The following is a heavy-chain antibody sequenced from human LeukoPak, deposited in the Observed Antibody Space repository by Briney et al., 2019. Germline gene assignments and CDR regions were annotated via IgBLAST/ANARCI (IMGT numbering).Heavy chain of an antibody. CDR1: GFTFSSYA. D-gene: IGHD5-12*01. J-gene: IGHJ4*02. CDR3: ASGYRGYDRY. V-gene: IGHV3-30*04. Sequence: GSLRLSCAASGFTFSSYAMHWVRQAPGKGLEWVAVISYDGSNKYYAGSVKGRFTISRDNSKNTLYLQMNSLRAEDTAVYYCASGYRGYDRYWGQGTLVTVSS. CDR2: ISYDGSNK.